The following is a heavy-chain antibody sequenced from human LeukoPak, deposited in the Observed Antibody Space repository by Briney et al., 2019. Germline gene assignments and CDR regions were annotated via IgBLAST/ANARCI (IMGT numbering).Heavy chain of an antibody. J-gene: IGHJ4*02. V-gene: IGHV3-30*03. CDR3: ARDGPAENGSPQDY. Sequence: PGRSLRLSCATSGFTFSTYGFHWVRQAPGKGLEWVADMSYDGSDKDYADSVKGRFTISRDNSKNTLYLQMNSLRVEDTAVYHCARDGPAENGSPQDYWGQGTLVTVSS. CDR2: MSYDGSDK. CDR1: GFTFSTYG. D-gene: IGHD3-10*01.